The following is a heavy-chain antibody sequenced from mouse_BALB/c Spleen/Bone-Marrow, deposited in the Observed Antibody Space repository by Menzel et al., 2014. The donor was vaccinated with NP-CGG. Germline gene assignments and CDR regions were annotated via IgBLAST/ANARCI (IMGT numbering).Heavy chain of an antibody. CDR3: ARNKDDAMDY. CDR1: GFSLTSYG. D-gene: IGHD2-12*01. Sequence: VQRVESGPGLVQPSQSLSITCTVSGFSLTSYGVHWVRQPPGKGLEWLGVIWSGGSTDYNAAFISRLSISKDNSKGQVFFKMNSLQADDTAIYYCARNKDDAMDYWGQGTSVTVSS. V-gene: IGHV2-4*02. J-gene: IGHJ4*01. CDR2: IWSGGST.